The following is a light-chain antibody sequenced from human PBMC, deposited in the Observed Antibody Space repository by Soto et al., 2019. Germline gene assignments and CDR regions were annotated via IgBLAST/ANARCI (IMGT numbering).Light chain of an antibody. Sequence: QSVLTQPASVSGSPGQSITISCTGTGSALVNYNLVSWYQQPPGQAPRLVIYESTKRPSGISRRFSGSKAGNTASLTISGLLDDDEGDYFCASFRSGTILIFGSGTKVTVL. CDR2: EST. CDR1: GSALVNYNL. V-gene: IGLV2-14*02. CDR3: ASFRSGTILI. J-gene: IGLJ1*01.